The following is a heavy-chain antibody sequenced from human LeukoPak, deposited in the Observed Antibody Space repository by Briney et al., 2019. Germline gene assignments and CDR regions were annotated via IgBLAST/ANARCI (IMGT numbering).Heavy chain of an antibody. CDR3: ARSRAYYYGSGSYFLDY. CDR1: GYTFTDYY. V-gene: IGHV1-2*02. D-gene: IGHD3-10*01. CDR2: INPSSGGT. J-gene: IGHJ4*02. Sequence: GASVKVSCKASGYTFTDYYMHWVRQAPGQGLEWMGWINPSSGGTNYAQKFQGRVTMTRDTSISTAYMELSRLRSDDTAVYYCARSRAYYYGSGSYFLDYWGQGTLATVSS.